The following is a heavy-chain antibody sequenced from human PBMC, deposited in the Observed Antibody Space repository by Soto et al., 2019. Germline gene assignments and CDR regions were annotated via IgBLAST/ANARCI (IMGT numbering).Heavy chain of an antibody. D-gene: IGHD5-12*01. J-gene: IGHJ5*02. CDR1: GESFIGYY. CDR2: INHRGST. Sequence: QVHLQQWGAGLLKPSETLSLTCAVYGESFIGYYWTWIRQPPGKGLEWIGEINHRGSTNYNPSLKSRVTISIDTSKNQFSLKLTSVTAADSSVYYCARTDTVTTNGFDPWGQGTLVTVSS. CDR3: ARTDTVTTNGFDP. V-gene: IGHV4-34*02.